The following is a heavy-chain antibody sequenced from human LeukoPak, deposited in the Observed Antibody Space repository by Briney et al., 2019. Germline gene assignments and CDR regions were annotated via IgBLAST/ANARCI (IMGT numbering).Heavy chain of an antibody. CDR2: ISWNSGSI. V-gene: IGHV3-9*03. CDR3: AAAVAGFLFDY. D-gene: IGHD6-19*01. Sequence: PGRSLRLSCAASGFTFDDYAMHWVRQALGKGLEWVSGISWNSGSIGYADSVKGRFTISRDNAKNSLYLQMNSLRAEDMALYYCAAAVAGFLFDYWGQGTLVTVSS. CDR1: GFTFDDYA. J-gene: IGHJ4*02.